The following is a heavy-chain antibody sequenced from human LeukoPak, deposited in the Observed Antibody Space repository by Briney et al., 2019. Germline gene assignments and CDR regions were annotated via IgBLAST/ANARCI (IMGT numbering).Heavy chain of an antibody. CDR3: TTERRESSGWYKWCFDH. V-gene: IGHV3-15*05. J-gene: IGHJ4*02. Sequence: GGSLRLSCAVSGLTFTDAWMSWVRQAPGKGLEWVGRVRSKTDGETTDYGAPVKGRFTISRDDSKNTLYLQMDNVKSEDTAVYFCTTERRESSGWYKWCFDHWGQGTLVTVSS. D-gene: IGHD6-19*01. CDR1: GLTFTDAW. CDR2: VRSKTDGETT.